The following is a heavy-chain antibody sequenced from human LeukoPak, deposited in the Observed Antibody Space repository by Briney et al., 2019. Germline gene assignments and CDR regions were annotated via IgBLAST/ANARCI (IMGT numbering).Heavy chain of an antibody. CDR2: MHQSGIT. D-gene: IGHD2-21*02. V-gene: IGHV4-4*02. CDR3: ARFAYCGGHCWYYFDY. CDR1: GGSISSSDW. J-gene: IGHJ4*02. Sequence: SETLSLTCTVSGGSISSSDWWSWVRQPPGKGLEWIGEMHQSGITNYNPSLKSRVTMSLDKAKKQFSLKLSSVTAADTAVYYCARFAYCGGHCWYYFDYWGQGTLVTVSS.